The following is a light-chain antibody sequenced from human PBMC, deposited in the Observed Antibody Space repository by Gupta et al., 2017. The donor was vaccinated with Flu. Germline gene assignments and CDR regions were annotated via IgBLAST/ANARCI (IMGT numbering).Light chain of an antibody. J-gene: IGLJ2*01. CDR2: SNN. CDR3: AVWGDSLHGPE. V-gene: IGLV1-44*01. Sequence: RVTISGSGSSSNIGTNTVNWYQQHKGTGPKLLIGSNNQRPSGVHDRFSGSKPGKAAYPAICGLQHEDEAAYYWAVWGDSLHGPEFGGGTELTVL. CDR1: SSNIGTNT.